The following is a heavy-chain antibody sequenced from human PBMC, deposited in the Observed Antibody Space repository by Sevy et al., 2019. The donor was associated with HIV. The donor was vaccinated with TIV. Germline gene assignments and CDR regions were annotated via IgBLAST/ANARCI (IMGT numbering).Heavy chain of an antibody. CDR1: GYTFSDSGYY. CDR3: ARESYDFWTGPVDYDYGMDV. V-gene: IGHV1-2*02. CDR2: INPKSGAT. D-gene: IGHD3-3*01. Sequence: ASVKVSCKASGYTFSDSGYYVHWVRQAPGQGLEWMGWINPKSGATNYAQKFQGRVTMTRDTSVSTANMELTRLTSDATAVYYCARESYDFWTGPVDYDYGMDVWGQGTTVTVSS. J-gene: IGHJ6*02.